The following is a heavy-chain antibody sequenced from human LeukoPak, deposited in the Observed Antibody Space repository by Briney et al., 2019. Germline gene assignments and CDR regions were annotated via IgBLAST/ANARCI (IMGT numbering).Heavy chain of an antibody. J-gene: IGHJ4*02. V-gene: IGHV1-8*01. CDR3: ARGEYYGSGSWGY. D-gene: IGHD3-10*01. CDR1: VYSLISYD. CDR2: LNPNSGYS. Sequence: ASVKVSFKASVYSLISYDINWVRQATGQGLEWMGWLNPNSGYSGSTQKFQGRLTMTRDTSINTAYMELSSLTSEDTAVYFCARGEYYGSGSWGYWGQGTLVTVSS.